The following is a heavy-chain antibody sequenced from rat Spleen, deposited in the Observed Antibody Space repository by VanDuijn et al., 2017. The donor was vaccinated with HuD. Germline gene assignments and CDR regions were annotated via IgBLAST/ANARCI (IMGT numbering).Heavy chain of an antibody. D-gene: IGHD1-5*01. CDR1: GFTFSSFP. J-gene: IGHJ1*01. V-gene: IGHV5-46*01. Sequence: EVQLVESGGGLVQPGRSMKLSCAASGFTFSSFPMAWVRQAPTKGLEWVATISTSGGSTYYRDSVKGRFTISRDNAKSTLYLQMNSLRSEDTATYYCARHRGALYWYFDFWGPGTMVTVSS. CDR3: ARHRGALYWYFDF. CDR2: ISTSGGST.